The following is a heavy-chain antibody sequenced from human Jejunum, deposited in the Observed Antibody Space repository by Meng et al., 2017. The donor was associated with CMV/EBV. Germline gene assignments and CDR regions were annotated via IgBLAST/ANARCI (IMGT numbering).Heavy chain of an antibody. CDR3: ARGAGSGGRDWFDP. J-gene: IGHJ5*02. Sequence: KASGYTFTSHDINWVRQATGQGLEWMGWMNSNSGNTGYAQKFQGRVTMTRDTSISTAYMELSSLRFEDTAVYYCARGAGSGGRDWFDPWGQGTLVTVSS. V-gene: IGHV1-8*01. D-gene: IGHD2-8*02. CDR1: GYTFTSHD. CDR2: MNSNSGNT.